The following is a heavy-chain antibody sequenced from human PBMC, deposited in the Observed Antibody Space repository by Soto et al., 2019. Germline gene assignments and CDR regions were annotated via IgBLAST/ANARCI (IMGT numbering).Heavy chain of an antibody. V-gene: IGHV1-69*12. J-gene: IGHJ6*02. CDR3: GAVEAPYYYYGMDV. D-gene: IGHD6-19*01. CDR1: GGTFSSYA. Sequence: QVQLVQSGAEVKKPGSSVKVSCKASGGTFSSYAISWVRQAPGQGLEWMGGIIPIFGTANYAQKVQGRVTITADESTSTAYMELRSLRSEDTAVYYCGAVEAPYYYYGMDVWGQGTTVTVSS. CDR2: IIPIFGTA.